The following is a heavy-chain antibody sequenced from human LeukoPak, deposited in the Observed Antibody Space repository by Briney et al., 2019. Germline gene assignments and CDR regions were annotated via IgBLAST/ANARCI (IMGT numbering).Heavy chain of an antibody. V-gene: IGHV3-23*01. CDR2: ISGSGGST. D-gene: IGHD5-18*01. CDR3: AKDLDGYSYGPDY. J-gene: IGHJ4*02. Sequence: PGGSLRLSCAASGFTFSSYAMSWVRQAPGKGLEWVSAISGSGGSTYYADSVKGRFTISRDNSKNTLYLQTNSLRAEDTAVYYCAKDLDGYSYGPDYWGQGTLVTVSS. CDR1: GFTFSSYA.